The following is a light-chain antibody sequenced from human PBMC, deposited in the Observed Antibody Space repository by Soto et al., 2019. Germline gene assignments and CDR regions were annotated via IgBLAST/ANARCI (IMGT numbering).Light chain of an antibody. CDR2: DAS. V-gene: IGKV3-20*01. Sequence: DILLTQSPATLSLYPGERVTLSCRATQRVSSSVAWYQQKSGQAPRLLIYDASVRATGIPARFSGSGSGTDFTLTISRLEPEDFAVYYCQQYGSSPPSTFGQGTRLEIK. J-gene: IGKJ5*01. CDR1: QRVSSS. CDR3: QQYGSSPPST.